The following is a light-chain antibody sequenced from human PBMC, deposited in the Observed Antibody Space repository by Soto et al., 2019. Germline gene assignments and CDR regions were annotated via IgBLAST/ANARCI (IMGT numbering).Light chain of an antibody. Sequence: MMMTQSLATLSVSPGERVTLSCRTSHSVNSHVAWYQQKPGQAPRLLLYGASTRATGIPVRFSGSGFGTEFTLTISSLQSEDFAVYYCQQYKNWPLFGQGTRLEIK. CDR2: GAS. CDR3: QQYKNWPL. CDR1: HSVNSH. J-gene: IGKJ5*01. V-gene: IGKV3-15*01.